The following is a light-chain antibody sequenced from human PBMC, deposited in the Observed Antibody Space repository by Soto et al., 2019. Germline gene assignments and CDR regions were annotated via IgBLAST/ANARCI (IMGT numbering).Light chain of an antibody. CDR1: SSDVGTYNY. CDR3: TSYTRDTDLV. CDR2: EVS. V-gene: IGLV2-14*01. Sequence: QSGLARPASVSGSPGQSITISCSGTSSDVGTYNYVSWYQHHPGKAPKLIIYEVSNRPSGVSNRFSGPTSGSTASLTISGLQAEDEADYHCTSYTRDTDLVFGTGTKVTVL. J-gene: IGLJ1*01.